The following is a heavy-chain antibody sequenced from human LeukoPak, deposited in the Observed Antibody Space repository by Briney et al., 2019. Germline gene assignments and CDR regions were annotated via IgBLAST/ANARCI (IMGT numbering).Heavy chain of an antibody. V-gene: IGHV1-46*01. CDR3: ARDYYAYSSGWYFGY. J-gene: IGHJ4*02. CDR2: INPSGGST. Sequence: ASVKVSCKASGYTFTSYYMHWVRQAPGQGLEWMGIINPSGGSTSYAQKFQGRVTMTRDMSTSTVYMELSSLRSEDTAVYYCARDYYAYSSGWYFGYWGQGTLVTVSS. CDR1: GYTFTSYY. D-gene: IGHD6-19*01.